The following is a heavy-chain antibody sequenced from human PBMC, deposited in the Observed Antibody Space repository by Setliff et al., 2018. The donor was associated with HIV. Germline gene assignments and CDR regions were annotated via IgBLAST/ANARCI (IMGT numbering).Heavy chain of an antibody. CDR2: IIPIFGTT. D-gene: IGHD3-10*01. V-gene: IGHV1-69*06. CDR1: GGTFGSYA. Sequence: SVKVSCKASGGTFGSYAISWVRQAPGQGLEWLGGIIPIFGTTNYAQKFQGRVTITADKSTSTIYMELSSLRSDDTAVYYCARGQGVPFWVNDAFDIWGQGTMVTISS. J-gene: IGHJ3*02. CDR3: ARGQGVPFWVNDAFDI.